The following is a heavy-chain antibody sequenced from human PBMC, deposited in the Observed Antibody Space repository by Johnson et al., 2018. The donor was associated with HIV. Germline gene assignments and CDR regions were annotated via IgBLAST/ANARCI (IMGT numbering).Heavy chain of an antibody. V-gene: IGHV3-66*02. CDR2: INTGGGT. D-gene: IGHD2-15*01. CDR1: GFTVSSNY. CDR3: ARECSGGSCYPLDHDAFDI. Sequence: VQLVESGGGLVKPGGSLRLSCAASGFTVSSNYMTWVRQAPGKGLEWVSVINTGGGTYYADSVKGRFTMSRDNSKNTLYLQMNSLRAEDTAVYYCARECSGGSCYPLDHDAFDIWGQGTMVTVSS. J-gene: IGHJ3*02.